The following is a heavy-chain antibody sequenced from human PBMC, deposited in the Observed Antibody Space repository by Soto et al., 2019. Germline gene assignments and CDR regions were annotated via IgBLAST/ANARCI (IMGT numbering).Heavy chain of an antibody. CDR2: INAYSGDT. J-gene: IGHJ4*02. Sequence: QVQVGQSGAEVKKPGASVKVSCKASGYTFAGHYLHWVRQAPGQGLEWMGWINAYSGDTNYAQKFQGRFTMTRDTSISTAYMELNRLRSDDTAVYYCATGGSAGGFFDYWGQGALVTVSS. V-gene: IGHV1-2*02. D-gene: IGHD3-10*01. CDR3: ATGGSAGGFFDY. CDR1: GYTFAGHY.